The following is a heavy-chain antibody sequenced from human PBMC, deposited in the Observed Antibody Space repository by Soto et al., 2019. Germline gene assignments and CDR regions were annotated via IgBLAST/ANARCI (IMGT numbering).Heavy chain of an antibody. V-gene: IGHV3-30-3*01. CDR1: GFTFSSYA. J-gene: IGHJ2*01. Sequence: GGALRLSCAASGFTFSSYAMHWVRQAPGKGLEWVAVISYDGSNKYYADSVKGRFTISRDNSKNTLHLQMNSLRAEDTAVYYCARDPLWGTAMVLWYFDLWGRGTLVTVSS. D-gene: IGHD5-18*01. CDR2: ISYDGSNK. CDR3: ARDPLWGTAMVLWYFDL.